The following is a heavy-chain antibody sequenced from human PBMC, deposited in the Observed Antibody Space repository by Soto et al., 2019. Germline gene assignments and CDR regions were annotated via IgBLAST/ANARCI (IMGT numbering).Heavy chain of an antibody. J-gene: IGHJ3*02. CDR2: IIPILGIA. D-gene: IGHD4-17*01. CDR1: GGTFSSYT. CDR3: ARDYGEDAFDI. V-gene: IGHV1-69*08. Sequence: QVQLVQSGAEVKKPGSSVKVSCKASGGTFSSYTISWVRQAPGQGLEWMGRIIPILGIANYAQKFQGRVTITADKSTSTDYMELSSLRSEDTAVYYCARDYGEDAFDIWGQGTMVTVSS.